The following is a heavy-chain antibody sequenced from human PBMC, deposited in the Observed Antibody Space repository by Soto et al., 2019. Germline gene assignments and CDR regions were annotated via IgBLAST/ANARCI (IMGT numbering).Heavy chain of an antibody. D-gene: IGHD3-3*01. J-gene: IGHJ5*02. Sequence: SVKVSCKASGGTFSSYAIIWVRQAPGQGLEWMGGIIPIFGTANYAQKFQGRVTITADESTSTAYMELSSLRSGDTAVYYCARILYDFWSGYSSINNWFDPGAREPWSPSPQ. CDR2: IIPIFGTA. V-gene: IGHV1-69*13. CDR1: GGTFSSYA. CDR3: ARILYDFWSGYSSINNWFDP.